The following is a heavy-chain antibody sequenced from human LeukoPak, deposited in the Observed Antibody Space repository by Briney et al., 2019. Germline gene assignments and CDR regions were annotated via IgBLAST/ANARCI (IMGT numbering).Heavy chain of an antibody. J-gene: IGHJ4*02. V-gene: IGHV3-48*01. CDR2: ISSSSSTI. Sequence: GGSLRLSCAASGFTFSGYSMNWVRQAPGKGLEWVSYISSSSSTIYYADSVKGRFTISRDNAKNSLYLQMSSLRAEDTAVYYCAREGVTRFDYWGQGTLVTVSS. CDR1: GFTFSGYS. CDR3: AREGVTRFDY. D-gene: IGHD2-21*02.